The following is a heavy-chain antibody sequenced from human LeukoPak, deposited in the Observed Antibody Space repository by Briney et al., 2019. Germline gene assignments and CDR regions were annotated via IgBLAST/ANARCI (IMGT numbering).Heavy chain of an antibody. J-gene: IGHJ4*02. Sequence: GGSLRLSCAASGFTFKSYSMNWVRQAPGKGLEWVAFITSTSGDMFYADSVKGRFTISRDNAKNSLYLQMDSLRAEDTAVYCCARAAGYYFDYWGQGSLVTVSS. V-gene: IGHV3-21*05. CDR2: ITSTSGDM. CDR1: GFTFKSYS. CDR3: ARAAGYYFDY.